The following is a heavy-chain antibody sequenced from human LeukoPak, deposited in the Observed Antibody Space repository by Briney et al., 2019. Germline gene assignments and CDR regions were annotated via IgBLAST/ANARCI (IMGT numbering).Heavy chain of an antibody. CDR3: VRRVQKLVATSWFDP. D-gene: IGHD6-13*01. CDR1: GYAFGDEY. CDR2: INPNSGGT. V-gene: IGHV1-2*02. J-gene: IGHJ5*02. Sequence: GASVKVSCKASGYAFGDEYIHWVRQAPGQGFEWMGWINPNSGGTKYAQRFQGRVTMTRDTSITTAYIELRRLRSDDTAVYYCVRRVQKLVATSWFDPWGQGTLVTVSS.